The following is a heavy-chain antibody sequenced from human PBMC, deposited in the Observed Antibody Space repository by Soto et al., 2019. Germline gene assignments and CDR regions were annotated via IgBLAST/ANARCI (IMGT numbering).Heavy chain of an antibody. J-gene: IGHJ6*02. CDR2: ISSNGGST. Sequence: SLRLSCAASGFTFSSYAMHWVRQAPGKGLEYVSAISSNGGSTYYANSVKGRFTISRDNSKNTLYLQMGSLRAEDMAVYYCARNIYDTYGMDVWGQGTTVTVSS. CDR1: GFTFSSYA. D-gene: IGHD3-3*01. V-gene: IGHV3-64*01. CDR3: ARNIYDTYGMDV.